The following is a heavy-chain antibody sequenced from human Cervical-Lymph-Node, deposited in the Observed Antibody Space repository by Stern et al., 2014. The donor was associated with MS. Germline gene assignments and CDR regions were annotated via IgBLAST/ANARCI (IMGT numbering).Heavy chain of an antibody. Sequence: EMQLVESGGGFVQPGGSLRLSCAASGFTFSSYWMNWVRQSPGKGLEWVANIKLDGSETYYLDSVKGRFTISRDNAKNSLYLQMNSLRAEDTAIYYCASARFDFWGQGTPVTVSS. CDR2: IKLDGSET. CDR3: ASARFDF. V-gene: IGHV3-7*01. J-gene: IGHJ4*02. CDR1: GFTFSSYW.